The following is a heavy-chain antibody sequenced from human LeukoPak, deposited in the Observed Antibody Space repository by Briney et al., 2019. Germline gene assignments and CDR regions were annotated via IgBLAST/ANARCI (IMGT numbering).Heavy chain of an antibody. V-gene: IGHV1-18*01. CDR1: GYTFPSYA. Sequence: ASVKVSCKASGYTFPSYAFSWVRQAPGQGLEWVGWITTYNGNTDYAQNLQGRVTLTTDTSTSTAYMELRSLRSDDTAVYFCARVAAGLDYWGQGTLVTVSS. D-gene: IGHD6-25*01. J-gene: IGHJ4*02. CDR2: ITTYNGNT. CDR3: ARVAAGLDY.